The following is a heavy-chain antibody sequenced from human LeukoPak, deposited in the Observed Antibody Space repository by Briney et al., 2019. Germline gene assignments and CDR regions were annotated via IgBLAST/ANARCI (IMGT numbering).Heavy chain of an antibody. CDR3: ARAGRTGEEPDY. CDR1: GYTFTGYY. V-gene: IGHV1-2*02. Sequence: ASVKVSCKASGYTFTGYYMHWVRQAPGQGLEWMGWINPNSGGTNYAQKFQGRVTMTRDTSTSTVYMELSSLRSEDTAVYYCARAGRTGEEPDYWGQGTLVTVSS. CDR2: INPNSGGT. J-gene: IGHJ4*02. D-gene: IGHD2-8*02.